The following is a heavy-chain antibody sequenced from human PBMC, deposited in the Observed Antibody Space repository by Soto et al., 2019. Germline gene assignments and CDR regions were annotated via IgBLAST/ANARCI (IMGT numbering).Heavy chain of an antibody. CDR2: ISGSGGST. Sequence: EVQLLESGGGLVQPGGSLRLSCAASGFTFSSYAMSWVRQAPGKGLEWVSAISGSGGSTYYADSVKGRFTISRDNSKNTLYLQLNSLRAEDTAVDYCAKDSCLRGDSYGACFDPWGQGTPVTVSS. V-gene: IGHV3-23*01. CDR1: GFTFSSYA. CDR3: AKDSCLRGDSYGACFDP. D-gene: IGHD5-18*01. J-gene: IGHJ5*02.